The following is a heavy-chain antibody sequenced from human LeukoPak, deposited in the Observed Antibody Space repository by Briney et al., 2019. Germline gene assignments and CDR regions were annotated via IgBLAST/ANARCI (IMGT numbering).Heavy chain of an antibody. CDR2: ISAYNGNT. CDR3: ARGLWLWSSDYYYYYGMDV. CDR1: GYTFTSYG. V-gene: IGHV1-18*01. J-gene: IGHJ6*02. Sequence: GASVKVSCKASGYTFTSYGISWVRQAPGQGLEWMGWISAYNGNTNYAQKLQGRVTMTTDTSTSTAYMELRSLRSDDTAVYYCARGLWLWSSDYYYYYGMDVWGQGTTVTVSS. D-gene: IGHD5-18*01.